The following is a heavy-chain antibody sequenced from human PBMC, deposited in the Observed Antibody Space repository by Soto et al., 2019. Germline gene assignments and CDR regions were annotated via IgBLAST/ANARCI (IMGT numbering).Heavy chain of an antibody. CDR3: AREASSSFDY. J-gene: IGHJ4*02. CDR2: TYYRSKWYT. Sequence: QVQLQQSGPGLVKPSQTLSLTCAISGDSVSTNSAAWNWIGPSPSRGFEWLGRTYYRSKWYTDYAVSVQSRITVNPDTSKYHFSLQLSSVTPEDTAVYFCAREASSSFDYWGQGTQVTVPS. D-gene: IGHD6-13*01. V-gene: IGHV6-1*01. CDR1: GDSVSTNSAA.